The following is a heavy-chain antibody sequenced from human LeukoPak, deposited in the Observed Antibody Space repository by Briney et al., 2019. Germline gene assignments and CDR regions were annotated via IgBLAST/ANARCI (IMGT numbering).Heavy chain of an antibody. J-gene: IGHJ6*03. CDR2: INANSGGT. V-gene: IGHV1-2*02. CDR1: GYTFTGYY. Sequence: ASVKVSCKASGYTFTGYYMHWVRQAPGQGLEWVGWINANSGGTSYAQKFQGRVTMTRDTSISTDYMELRRLRSDDTAVYYCARGRSPPFNYYMDVWGKGTTVTVSS. D-gene: IGHD1-26*01. CDR3: ARGRSPPFNYYMDV.